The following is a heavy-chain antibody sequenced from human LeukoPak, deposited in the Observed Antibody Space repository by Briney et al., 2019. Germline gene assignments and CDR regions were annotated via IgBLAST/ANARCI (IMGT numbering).Heavy chain of an antibody. CDR3: ARDLVVVPAALDY. CDR1: GYTFTGYY. D-gene: IGHD2-2*01. CDR2: INPNSGGT. J-gene: IGHJ4*02. V-gene: IGHV1-2*02. Sequence: ASVKVSCKASGYTFTGYYMHWVRQAPGQGLEWMGWINPNSGGTNHAQKFQGRVTMTRDTSISTAYTELSRLRSEDTAVYYCARDLVVVPAALDYWGQGTLVTVSS.